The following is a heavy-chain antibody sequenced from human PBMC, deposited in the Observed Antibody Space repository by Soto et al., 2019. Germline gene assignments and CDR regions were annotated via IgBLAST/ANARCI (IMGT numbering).Heavy chain of an antibody. V-gene: IGHV3-30*03. CDR1: GFTFSSYG. J-gene: IGHJ6*02. Sequence: GGSLRLSCAASGFTFSSYGMHWVRQAPGKGLEWVAVISYDGSNKYYADSVKGRFTISRDNSKNTLYLQMNSLRAEDTAVYYCAREGFLEWLSPLGEETRDYYYGMDVWGQGTTVTVSS. CDR3: AREGFLEWLSPLGEETRDYYYGMDV. D-gene: IGHD3-3*01. CDR2: ISYDGSNK.